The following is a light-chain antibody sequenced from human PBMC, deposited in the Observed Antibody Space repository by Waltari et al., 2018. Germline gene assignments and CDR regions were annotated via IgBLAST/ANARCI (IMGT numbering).Light chain of an antibody. CDR2: EVT. J-gene: IGLJ2*01. CDR1: NSDVGGYNY. Sequence: QPALTQPPSASGSPGQSVTISCTGTNSDVGGYNYVSWYQQHPGEAPKRMIYEVTKRPAGVPDRFSGSKSDNTASLTVSGLQAEDEADYYCSSFSGSNNYNVVFGGGTKLTVL. V-gene: IGLV2-8*01. CDR3: SSFSGSNNYNVV.